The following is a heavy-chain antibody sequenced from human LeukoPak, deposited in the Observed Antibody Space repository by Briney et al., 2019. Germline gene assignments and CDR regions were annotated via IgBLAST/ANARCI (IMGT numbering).Heavy chain of an antibody. CDR1: GYTFTSYY. CDR2: INPSGGST. J-gene: IGHJ5*02. D-gene: IGHD6-13*01. Sequence: ASVKVSCKASGYTFTSYYMHWVRQAPGQGLEWMGIINPSGGSTSYAQKFQGRVTMTRDTSMSTVYMELSSLRSEDTAVYYCARAMDGKGSSWYLKYNWFDPWGQGTLVTVSS. CDR3: ARAMDGKGSSWYLKYNWFDP. V-gene: IGHV1-46*03.